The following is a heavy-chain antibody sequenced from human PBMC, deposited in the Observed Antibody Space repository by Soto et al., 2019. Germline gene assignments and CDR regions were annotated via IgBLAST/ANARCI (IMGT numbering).Heavy chain of an antibody. J-gene: IGHJ4*02. CDR3: ARRRCGGGSCYSDY. V-gene: IGHV4-59*08. D-gene: IGHD2-15*01. CDR1: GGSISTDY. CDR2: ISYSGGT. Sequence: SETLSLTCTVSGGSISTDYWAWIRRPPGKGLEWIGYISYSGGTNYSPSLKSRVTISVDTSQNQFSLKLSSVTAADTAVYYCARRRCGGGSCYSDYWGQGNLVTVSS.